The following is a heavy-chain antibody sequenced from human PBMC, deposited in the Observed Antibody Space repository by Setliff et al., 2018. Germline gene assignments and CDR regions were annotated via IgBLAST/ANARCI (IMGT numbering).Heavy chain of an antibody. CDR2: INSRGST. D-gene: IGHD6-19*01. Sequence: PSETLSLTCTVSGDSLSSGPYYWTWVRQPAGKGLEWIGHINSRGSTNFSPSLKSRVTISLDTSKNQFSLNLTPVTAADTAVYYCARASSGWYSAYYYYMDVWGKGTTVTVSS. J-gene: IGHJ6*03. CDR1: GDSLSSGPYY. V-gene: IGHV4-61*09. CDR3: ARASSGWYSAYYYYMDV.